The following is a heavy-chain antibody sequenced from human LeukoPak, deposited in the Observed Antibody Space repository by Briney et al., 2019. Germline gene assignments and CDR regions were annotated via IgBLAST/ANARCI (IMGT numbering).Heavy chain of an antibody. CDR2: IWYDGSNK. D-gene: IGHD3-22*01. Sequence: GRSLRLSCAASGFTFSSYGMHWVRQAPGKGLEWVAVIWYDGSNKYYADSVKGRFTIPRDNSKNTLYLQMNSLRAEDTAVYYCARGYYDSSGYAPPNYWGQGTLVTVSS. J-gene: IGHJ4*02. CDR1: GFTFSSYG. V-gene: IGHV3-33*01. CDR3: ARGYYDSSGYAPPNY.